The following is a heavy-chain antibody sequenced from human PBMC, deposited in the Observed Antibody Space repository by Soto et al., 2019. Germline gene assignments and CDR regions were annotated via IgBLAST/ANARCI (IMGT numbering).Heavy chain of an antibody. J-gene: IGHJ4*02. CDR3: AKVRGGLEGGDSGIDY. CDR2: ISYDGSNK. V-gene: IGHV3-30*18. CDR1: GFTFSSYG. D-gene: IGHD2-21*02. Sequence: QVQLVESGGGVVQPGRSLRLSCAASGFTFSSYGMHWVRQAPGKGLEWVAVISYDGSNKYYADSVKGRFTISRDNSKNXLYLQMNSLRAEDTAVYYCAKVRGGLEGGDSGIDYWGQGTLVTVSS.